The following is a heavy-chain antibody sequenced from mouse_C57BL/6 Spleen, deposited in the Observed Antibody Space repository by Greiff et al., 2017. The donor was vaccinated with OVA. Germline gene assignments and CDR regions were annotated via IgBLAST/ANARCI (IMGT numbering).Heavy chain of an antibody. Sequence: QVQLQQSGAELARPGASVKLSCKASGYTFTSYGISWVKQRTGQGLEWIGEIYPRSGNTYYNEKFKGKATLTVDKSSSTAYMELRSLTSEDTAVYYRARGPTVQYYFDYWGQGTTLTVSS. CDR3: ARGPTVQYYFDY. CDR2: IYPRSGNT. J-gene: IGHJ2*01. V-gene: IGHV1-81*01. D-gene: IGHD1-1*01. CDR1: GYTFTSYG.